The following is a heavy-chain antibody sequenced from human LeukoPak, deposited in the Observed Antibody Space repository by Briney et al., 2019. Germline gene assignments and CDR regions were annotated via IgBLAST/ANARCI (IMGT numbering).Heavy chain of an antibody. Sequence: PGGSLRLSCAASGFTVSSNYMSWVRQAPGKGLEWVSVTYSGGSTYYADSAKDRFTISRDNSKNTLYLQMNSLRAEDTAVYYCATKRGYNYGLDYWGQGTLVTVSS. J-gene: IGHJ4*02. V-gene: IGHV3-53*01. CDR2: TYSGGST. CDR3: ATKRGYNYGLDY. CDR1: GFTVSSNY. D-gene: IGHD5-18*01.